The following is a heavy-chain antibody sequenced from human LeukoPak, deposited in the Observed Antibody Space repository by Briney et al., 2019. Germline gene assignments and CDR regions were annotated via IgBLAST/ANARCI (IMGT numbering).Heavy chain of an antibody. CDR1: GYTFTSYY. J-gene: IGHJ5*02. Sequence: ASVKVSCKASGYTFTSYYMHWVRQAPGQGLEWMGIINPSGGSTSYAQKFQGRVTMTRDTSTSTVYMELSSLRSEDTAVYYCARVGIVVPTSSSYGWFDPWGQGTLVTVSS. D-gene: IGHD2-2*01. CDR3: ARVGIVVPTSSSYGWFDP. V-gene: IGHV1-46*01. CDR2: INPSGGST.